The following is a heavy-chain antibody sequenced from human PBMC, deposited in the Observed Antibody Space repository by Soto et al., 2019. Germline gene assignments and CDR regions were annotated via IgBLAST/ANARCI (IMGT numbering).Heavy chain of an antibody. V-gene: IGHV3-23*01. CDR3: ARERRPSMYSVLAV. CDR2: IDGSSATT. J-gene: IGHJ6*02. Sequence: PGGSLRLSCAASGFTFSDYAMSWVRQAPGKGLEWVSAIDGSSATTNYADSVKGRFTISRDNYTNTLFLHMSGLRAEDTAVYYCARERRPSMYSVLAVWCQGTTVTVSS. D-gene: IGHD3-16*01. CDR1: GFTFSDYA.